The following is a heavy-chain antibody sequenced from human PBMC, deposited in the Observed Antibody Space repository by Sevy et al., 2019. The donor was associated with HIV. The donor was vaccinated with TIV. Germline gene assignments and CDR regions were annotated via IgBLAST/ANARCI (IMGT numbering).Heavy chain of an antibody. Sequence: SETLSLTCSVSGASVSTGNDYWSWVRQPPGKGLEWIGFVYYFGTTNYNPSLKSRVTISLDTSKKQFSLKLSSVTAADTAVYYCARDQYYDIVTGLYAMHVWGQGTTVTVSS. J-gene: IGHJ6*02. V-gene: IGHV4-61*01. CDR1: GASVSTGNDY. CDR2: VYYFGTT. D-gene: IGHD3-9*01. CDR3: ARDQYYDIVTGLYAMHV.